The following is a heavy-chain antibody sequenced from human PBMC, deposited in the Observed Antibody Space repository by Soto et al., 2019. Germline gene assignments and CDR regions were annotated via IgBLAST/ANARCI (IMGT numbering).Heavy chain of an antibody. J-gene: IGHJ6*02. D-gene: IGHD4-4*01. CDR1: GFTFSSYS. CDR3: ERARATATTRNVYGMDV. CDR2: ISSSSSYI. V-gene: IGHV3-21*01. Sequence: PGGSLRLSCAASGFTFSSYSINWVRQAPWKGLEWVSSISSSSSYIYYADSVKGRFTISRDNAKNSLYLQMNSLRAEDTAVYYCERARATATTRNVYGMDVFGQGTTVTVSS.